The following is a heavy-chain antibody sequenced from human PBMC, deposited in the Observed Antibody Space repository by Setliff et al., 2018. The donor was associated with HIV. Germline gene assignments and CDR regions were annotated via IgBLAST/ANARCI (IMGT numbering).Heavy chain of an antibody. CDR3: ARAHSGSYYYYYYMDV. Sequence: SVKVSCKASGGSFSSYGINWLRQAPGQGLEWMGGMVPVIGAAQYAQKFQGRVSITADESTSTAYMELSSLRSEDTAVYYCARAHSGSYYYYYYMDVWGKGTTVTVSS. CDR1: GGSFSSYG. D-gene: IGHD1-26*01. V-gene: IGHV1-69*13. CDR2: MVPVIGAA. J-gene: IGHJ6*03.